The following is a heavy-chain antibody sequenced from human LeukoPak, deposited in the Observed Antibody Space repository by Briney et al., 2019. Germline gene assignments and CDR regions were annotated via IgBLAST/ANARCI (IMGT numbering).Heavy chain of an antibody. D-gene: IGHD5-18*01. CDR1: GYTFTSYD. CDR2: VNPNSGNT. J-gene: IGHJ4*02. Sequence: ASVKVSCKASGYTFTSYDINWVRQATGQGLEWMGWVNPNSGNTGYAQKFQGRVTITRNTSISTAYMELSSLRSEDTAVYYCARAGYSYGYAPDYWGQGTLVTVSS. CDR3: ARAGYSYGYAPDY. V-gene: IGHV1-8*03.